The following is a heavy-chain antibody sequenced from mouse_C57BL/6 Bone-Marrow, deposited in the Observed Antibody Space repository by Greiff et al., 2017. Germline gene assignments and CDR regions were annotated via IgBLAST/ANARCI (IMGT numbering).Heavy chain of an antibody. J-gene: IGHJ4*01. D-gene: IGHD2-1*01. CDR3: ARGGNLGAMDY. Sequence: EVKVVESGGGLVKPGGSLKLSCAASGFTFSDYGMHWVRQAPEKGLEWVAYISSGSSTIYYADTVKGRFTISRDNAKNTLFLQMTSLRSEDTAMYYCARGGNLGAMDYWGQGTSVTVSS. CDR2: ISSGSSTI. V-gene: IGHV5-17*01. CDR1: GFTFSDYG.